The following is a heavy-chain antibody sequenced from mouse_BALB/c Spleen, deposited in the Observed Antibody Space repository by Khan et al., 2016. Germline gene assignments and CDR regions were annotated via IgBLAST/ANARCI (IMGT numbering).Heavy chain of an antibody. D-gene: IGHD2-4*01. CDR2: IDPAIDNT. CDR3: ARGIYDYGFAY. V-gene: IGHV14-3*02. CDR1: GFNIKDTY. Sequence: DVKLEESGAELVKPGASVKLSCTASGFNIKDTYIHWVKQRPEQGLEWIGRIDPAIDNTKYDPKFQGKATIAADTSSNTAYLQLSSLTSEDTAVYYCARGIYDYGFAYWGQGTLVTVSA. J-gene: IGHJ3*01.